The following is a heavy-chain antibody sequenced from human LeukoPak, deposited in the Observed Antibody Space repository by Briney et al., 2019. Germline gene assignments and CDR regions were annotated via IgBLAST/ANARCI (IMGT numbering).Heavy chain of an antibody. V-gene: IGHV3-53*01. J-gene: IGHJ6*02. CDR1: GFTVSSNY. Sequence: GGSLRLSCAASGFTVSSNYMSWVRQAPGKGLEWVSVIYSGGSTYYADSVKGRFTISRDNSKNTLYLQMNSLRAEDTAVYYCAWLRDYYYGMDVWLQGTTVSVSS. D-gene: IGHD5-18*01. CDR3: AWLRDYYYGMDV. CDR2: IYSGGST.